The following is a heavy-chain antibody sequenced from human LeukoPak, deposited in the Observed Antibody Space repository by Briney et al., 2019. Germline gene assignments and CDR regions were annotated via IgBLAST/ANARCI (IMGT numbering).Heavy chain of an antibody. V-gene: IGHV4-39*01. D-gene: IGHD1-26*01. CDR1: GGSLTDSSFF. J-gene: IGHJ6*03. Sequence: PSETLSLTCTVSGGSLTDSSFFWGWIRQSPGVGLEWIGKIYLDGRTNYDPSLRNRVAISVDTSKNQFSLRLTSVTAADRAVYYCVRLGGSYFRHGYYFYYMDVWGKGTTVTVSS. CDR3: VRLGGSYFRHGYYFYYMDV. CDR2: IYLDGRT.